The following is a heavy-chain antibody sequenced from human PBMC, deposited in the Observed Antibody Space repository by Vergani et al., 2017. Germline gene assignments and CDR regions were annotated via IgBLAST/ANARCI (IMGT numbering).Heavy chain of an antibody. CDR2: IFSNDEK. CDR1: GFSLATSGVG. CDR3: ARIRYSSSWLDY. J-gene: IGHJ4*02. D-gene: IGHD6-13*01. V-gene: IGHV2-26*01. Sequence: QITLKESGPTRVRPTETLTLTCSFSGFSLATSGVGVSWIRQPPGKALEWLAHIFSNDEKSYSTSLKSRLTISKDTSKSQVVLTMTNMDPVDTATYYCARIRYSSSWLDYWGQGTLVTVSS.